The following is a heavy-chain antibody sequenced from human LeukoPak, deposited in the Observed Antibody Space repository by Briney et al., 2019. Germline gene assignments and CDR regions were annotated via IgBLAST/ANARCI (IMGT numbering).Heavy chain of an antibody. Sequence: GESLKISCKGSGYSFTSYWIGWVRQMPGKGLEWMGIIYPGDSDTRYSPSFQGQVTISADKSISTAYLQWSLLKASDTAMYYCARPRGSDGYNWNYFDYWGQGTLVTVSS. D-gene: IGHD5-24*01. J-gene: IGHJ4*02. CDR3: ARPRGSDGYNWNYFDY. CDR2: IYPGDSDT. CDR1: GYSFTSYW. V-gene: IGHV5-51*01.